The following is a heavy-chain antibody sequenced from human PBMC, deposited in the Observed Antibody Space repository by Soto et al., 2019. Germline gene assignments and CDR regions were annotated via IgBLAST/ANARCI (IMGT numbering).Heavy chain of an antibody. CDR2: ISGSGGST. CDR1: GFTLRNHV. D-gene: IGHD3-22*01. J-gene: IGHJ4*02. CDR3: AKDRNYYDSSGYDY. V-gene: IGHV3-23*01. Sequence: PGGSLRLSCAASGFTLRNHVMSWVRQAPGKGLEWVSGISGSGGSTYYADSVKGRFSVSRDNSKNTLYLQMNSLRAEDTAVYYCAKDRNYYDSSGYDYWGQGTLVTVSS.